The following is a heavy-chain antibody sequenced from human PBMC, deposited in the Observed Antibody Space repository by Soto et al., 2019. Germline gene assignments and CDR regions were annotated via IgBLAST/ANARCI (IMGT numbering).Heavy chain of an antibody. CDR3: ARQTTMVRGVINYYYYYGMDV. D-gene: IGHD3-10*01. CDR2: IIPIFGTA. Sequence: SVKVSCKASGGTFSSYAISWVRQAPGQGLEWMGGIIPIFGTANYAQKFQGRVTITADESTSTAYMELSSLRSEDTAVYYCARQTTMVRGVINYYYYYGMDVWRQGTTVTVSS. J-gene: IGHJ6*02. V-gene: IGHV1-69*13. CDR1: GGTFSSYA.